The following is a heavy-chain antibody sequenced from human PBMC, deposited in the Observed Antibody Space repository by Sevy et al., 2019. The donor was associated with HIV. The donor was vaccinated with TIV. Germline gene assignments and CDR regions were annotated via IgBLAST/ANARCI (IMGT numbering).Heavy chain of an antibody. Sequence: GGSLRLSCAASGFTLSRYWMTWVRQAPGKGLEWVANIKQDGSKQYYVDSVKGRFTISRDNAKNSVYLQMNSLRAEDTAVYYCAREIAAAGSYWGQGTLVTVSS. D-gene: IGHD6-13*01. CDR3: AREIAAAGSY. CDR1: GFTLSRYW. J-gene: IGHJ4*02. CDR2: IKQDGSKQ. V-gene: IGHV3-7*01.